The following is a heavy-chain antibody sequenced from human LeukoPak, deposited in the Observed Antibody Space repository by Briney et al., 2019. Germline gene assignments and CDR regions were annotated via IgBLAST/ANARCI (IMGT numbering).Heavy chain of an antibody. Sequence: SVKVSCKASGGTFSSYAISWVRQAPGQGLEWVGGIIPIFGTANYAQKFQGRVTITADKSTSTAYMELSSLRSEDTAVYYCAARFYDILTGNYYYGMDVWGKGTTVTVSS. CDR2: IIPIFGTA. J-gene: IGHJ6*04. CDR3: AARFYDILTGNYYYGMDV. V-gene: IGHV1-69*06. D-gene: IGHD3-9*01. CDR1: GGTFSSYA.